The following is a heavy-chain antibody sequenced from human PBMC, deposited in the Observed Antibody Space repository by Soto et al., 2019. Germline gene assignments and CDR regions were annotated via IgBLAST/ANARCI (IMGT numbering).Heavy chain of an antibody. Sequence: SETLSLTCTVSGGSVSSGSYYWSWIRQPPGKGLEWIGYIYYSGSTNYNPSLKSRVTISVDTSKNQFSLKLSSVTAADTAVYYCARDHRILPIFGVVDPFSYGMDVWGQGTTVTVSS. CDR3: ARDHRILPIFGVVDPFSYGMDV. D-gene: IGHD3-3*01. J-gene: IGHJ6*02. CDR2: IYYSGST. V-gene: IGHV4-61*01. CDR1: GGSVSSGSYY.